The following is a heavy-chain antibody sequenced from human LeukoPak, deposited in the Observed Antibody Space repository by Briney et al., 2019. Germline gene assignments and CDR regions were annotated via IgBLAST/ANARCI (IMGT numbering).Heavy chain of an antibody. CDR2: IYYSGST. D-gene: IGHD3-10*01. J-gene: IGHJ4*02. CDR1: GGSISSGGYY. CDR3: ARGGGHYGSGSPGYFDY. V-gene: IGHV4-31*03. Sequence: SQTLSLTCTVSGGSISSGGYYWSWIRQHPGKGLEWIGYIYYSGSTYYNPSLKSRVTISVDTSKNQFSLKLSSVTAADTAVYYCARGGGHYGSGSPGYFDYWGQGTLVTVSS.